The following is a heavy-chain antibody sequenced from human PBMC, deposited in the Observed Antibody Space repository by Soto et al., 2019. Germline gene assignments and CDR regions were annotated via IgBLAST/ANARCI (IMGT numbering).Heavy chain of an antibody. V-gene: IGHV2-26*01. CDR1: GFSLSNARMG. J-gene: IGHJ6*02. CDR2: IFSNDEK. D-gene: IGHD3-10*01. Sequence: SGPTLVNPTETLTLTCTVSGFSLSNARMGVGWIRQPPGKALEWLAHIFSNDEKSYSTSLKSRLTISKDTSKSQVVLTMTNMDPVDTATYYCARIGRGSYYYGMDVWGQGTTVTVSS. CDR3: ARIGRGSYYYGMDV.